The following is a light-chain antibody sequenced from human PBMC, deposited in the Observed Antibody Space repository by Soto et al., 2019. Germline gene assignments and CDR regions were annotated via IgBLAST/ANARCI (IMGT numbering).Light chain of an antibody. CDR1: QSISNW. CDR2: NAS. J-gene: IGKJ1*01. V-gene: IGKV1-5*01. Sequence: DIQMTQSPSTLSASVGDRVTITCRASQSISNWLAWYQQKPGKAPNLLIYNASSLESGVPSRFSGSGSGTEFTLTISSLQPDDFATYYCQQYNSYSRTFGQGTKVDIK. CDR3: QQYNSYSRT.